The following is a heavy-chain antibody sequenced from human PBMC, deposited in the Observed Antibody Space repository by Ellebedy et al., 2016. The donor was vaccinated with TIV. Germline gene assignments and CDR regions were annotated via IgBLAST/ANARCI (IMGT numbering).Heavy chain of an antibody. CDR3: VRRLVGATGH. J-gene: IGHJ4*02. Sequence: PGGSLRLSCAASGFILSDYYMTWMRQAPGKGLEWISYIGSSGNTKYYANAVKGRFTTSRDDASNTLYLHMNSLRVDDTAIYYCVRRLVGATGHWGRGSLVTVSS. CDR2: IGSSGNTK. CDR1: GFILSDYY. V-gene: IGHV3-11*01. D-gene: IGHD1-26*01.